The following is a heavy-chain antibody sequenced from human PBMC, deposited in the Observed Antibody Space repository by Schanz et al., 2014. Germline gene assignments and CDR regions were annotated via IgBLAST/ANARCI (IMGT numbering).Heavy chain of an antibody. V-gene: IGHV1-18*01. CDR1: GYTFTSYG. Sequence: QVQLVQSGAEVKKPGASVRVSCKASGYTFTSYGINWVRQAPGQGLEWMGWISAYNGDTNYALKLQGRVTMTTDTSTGTAYMDLRSLRSDDTAVYYCARDGVDAAAGGNYWGQGTLVTVSS. CDR3: ARDGVDAAAGGNY. D-gene: IGHD6-13*01. J-gene: IGHJ4*02. CDR2: ISAYNGDT.